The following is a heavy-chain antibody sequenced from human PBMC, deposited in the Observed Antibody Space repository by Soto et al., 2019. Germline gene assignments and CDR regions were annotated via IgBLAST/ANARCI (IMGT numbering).Heavy chain of an antibody. J-gene: IGHJ5*02. CDR1: GGTFSSYA. Sequence: GASVKVSCKASGGTFSSYAISWVRQAPGQGLEWMGGIIPIFGTANYAQKFQGRVTITADESTSTAYMELSSLRSEDTAVYYCARMGRFLEWLSSWFDPWGQGTLVTVS. D-gene: IGHD3-3*01. CDR3: ARMGRFLEWLSSWFDP. V-gene: IGHV1-69*13. CDR2: IIPIFGTA.